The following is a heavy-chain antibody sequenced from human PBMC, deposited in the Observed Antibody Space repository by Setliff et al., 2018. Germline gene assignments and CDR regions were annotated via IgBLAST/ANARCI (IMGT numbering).Heavy chain of an antibody. CDR2: VTIYNGNT. CDR3: ARVESMVRGKNILRHFDY. V-gene: IGHV1-18*01. CDR1: GYTFSNYG. Sequence: ASVKVSCKASGYTFSNYGVTWVRQAPGQGLEGMGWVTIYNGNTKYAQNLQGRLTLTTDRSTSTVYMELGSLTTDDTAIYYCARVESMVRGKNILRHFDYWGQGTQVTVSS. D-gene: IGHD3-10*01. J-gene: IGHJ4*02.